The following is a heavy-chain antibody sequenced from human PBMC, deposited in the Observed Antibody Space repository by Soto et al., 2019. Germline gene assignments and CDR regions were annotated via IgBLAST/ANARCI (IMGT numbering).Heavy chain of an antibody. CDR3: ARYLSDSSSSGVRGYYYYMDV. V-gene: IGHV3-7*01. D-gene: IGHD6-6*01. J-gene: IGHJ6*03. Sequence: GGSLRLSCAASGFTFSSYWMSWVRQAPGKGLEWVANIKQDGSEKYYVDSVKGRFTISRDNAKNSLYLQMNSLRAEDTAVYYCARYLSDSSSSGVRGYYYYMDVWGKGTTVTVSS. CDR1: GFTFSSYW. CDR2: IKQDGSEK.